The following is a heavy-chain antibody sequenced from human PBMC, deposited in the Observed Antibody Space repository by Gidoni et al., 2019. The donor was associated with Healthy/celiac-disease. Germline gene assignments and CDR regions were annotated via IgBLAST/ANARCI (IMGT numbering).Heavy chain of an antibody. D-gene: IGHD3-16*01. CDR1: GYTLTELS. CDR2: FDPEDGET. V-gene: IGHV1-24*01. CDR3: ATDLRPYAGFFVGAGGVDAFDI. Sequence: QVQLVQSGAEVKKPGASVKVSCKVSGYTLTELSLHWVRQAPGKGLEWMGGFDPEDGETIYAQKFQGRVTMTEDTSTDTAYMELSSLRSEDTAVYYCATDLRPYAGFFVGAGGVDAFDIWGQGTMVTVSS. J-gene: IGHJ3*02.